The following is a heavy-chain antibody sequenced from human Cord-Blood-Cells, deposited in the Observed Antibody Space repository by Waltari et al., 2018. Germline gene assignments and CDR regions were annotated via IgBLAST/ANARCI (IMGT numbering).Heavy chain of an antibody. CDR3: TRHSRSGSYDY. CDR2: IRSKANSYAT. V-gene: IGHV3-73*02. J-gene: IGHJ4*02. CDR1: GFTFSGSA. Sequence: EVQLVESGGGLVQPGGSLKLSCAASGFTFSGSAMHWVRQASGKGLVWVGRIRSKANSYATAYAASVKGRFTISRDDSKNTAYLQMNSLKTEDTAVYYCTRHSRSGSYDYWGRGTLVTVSS. D-gene: IGHD1-26*01.